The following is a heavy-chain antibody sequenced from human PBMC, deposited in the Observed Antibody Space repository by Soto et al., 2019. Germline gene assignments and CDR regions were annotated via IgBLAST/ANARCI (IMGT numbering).Heavy chain of an antibody. CDR1: GGSISSSRYY. V-gene: IGHV4-39*01. J-gene: IGHJ5*02. Sequence: PSETLSLTCTVSGGSISSSRYYWGWIRQPPGKGLEWIGSIYYSGSTYYNPSLKSPVSMSVDTSKNQFSLRLSSVTAADTAVNFCARHPYSDGWPEFDPWGPGILVTVSS. CDR3: ARHPYSDGWPEFDP. D-gene: IGHD1-26*01. CDR2: IYYSGST.